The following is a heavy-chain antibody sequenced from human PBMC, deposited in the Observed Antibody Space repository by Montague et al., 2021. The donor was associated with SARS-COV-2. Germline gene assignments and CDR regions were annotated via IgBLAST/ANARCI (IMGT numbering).Heavy chain of an antibody. CDR1: GGSISSSSYY. Sequence: SETLSLTCTVSGGSISSSSYYWGWIRQPPGKGLEWIGSIYYSGSTYYNPSLKSRVTISVDTSKNQFSLKLSSVTAADTAVYYCARHYGVVVPAAIYYYYGMDVRGQGTTVTVSS. V-gene: IGHV4-39*01. J-gene: IGHJ6*02. D-gene: IGHD2-2*02. CDR2: IYYSGST. CDR3: ARHYGVVVPAAIYYYYGMDV.